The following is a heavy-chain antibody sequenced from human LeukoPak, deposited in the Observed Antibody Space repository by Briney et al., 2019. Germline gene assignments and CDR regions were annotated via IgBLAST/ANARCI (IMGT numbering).Heavy chain of an antibody. CDR3: ARFRYIGSDLEVFDS. V-gene: IGHV3-7*01. CDR1: GFTLNNYW. J-gene: IGHJ4*02. Sequence: GGSLRLSCAASGFTLNNYWFSCVRQSPGKGLEWVANIKQDEAHKYSVDSVKGRFTISRDNARNSLYLQMNGLRAEDTAVYYCARFRYIGSDLEVFDSWGQGTLVTVSS. CDR2: IKQDEAHK. D-gene: IGHD5-12*01.